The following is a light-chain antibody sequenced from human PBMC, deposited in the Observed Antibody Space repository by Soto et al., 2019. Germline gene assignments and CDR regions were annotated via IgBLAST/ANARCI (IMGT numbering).Light chain of an antibody. J-gene: IGLJ2*01. CDR1: SSDVGTYNL. V-gene: IGLV2-23*02. Sequence: QSALTQPASVSGSPGQSITISCTGTSSDVGTYNLVSWYQPYPGKAPKLVIYEVTKWPSGISNRFSGSKSGNTASLTISGLQAEDEADYYCCSYAGSGTLVFGGGTKVTVL. CDR2: EVT. CDR3: CSYAGSGTLV.